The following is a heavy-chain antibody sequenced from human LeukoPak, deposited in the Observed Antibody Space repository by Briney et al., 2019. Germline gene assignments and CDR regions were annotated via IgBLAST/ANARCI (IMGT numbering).Heavy chain of an antibody. CDR3: ARWVNNGGKGCYFDY. CDR2: VYGDGRT. V-gene: IGHV3-66*01. D-gene: IGHD4-23*01. J-gene: IGHJ4*02. CDR1: GFTVSNDY. Sequence: PGGSLRLSCAASGFTVSNDYMSWARQAPGKGLGWVSVVYGDGRTYYADSVKGRFTISRDNSENTVYLLMNSLRVEDTAVYYCARWVNNGGKGCYFDYWGQGTLVTVSS.